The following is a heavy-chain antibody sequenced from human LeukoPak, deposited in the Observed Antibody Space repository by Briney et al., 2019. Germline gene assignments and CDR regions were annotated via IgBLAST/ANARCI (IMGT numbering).Heavy chain of an antibody. CDR2: ISGSGGST. CDR1: GFTFSSYA. CDR3: AKGQYGSGSYAY. D-gene: IGHD3-10*01. Sequence: GSLRLSCAASGFTFSSYAMSWVRQAPGKGLEWVSAISGSGGSTYYADSVKGRFTISRDNSKNTLYLQMNSLRAEDTAVYYCAKGQYGSGSYAYWGQGTLVTVSS. J-gene: IGHJ4*02. V-gene: IGHV3-23*01.